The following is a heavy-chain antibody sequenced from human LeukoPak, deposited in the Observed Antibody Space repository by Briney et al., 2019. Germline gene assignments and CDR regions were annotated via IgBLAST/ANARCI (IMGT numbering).Heavy chain of an antibody. D-gene: IGHD6-19*01. V-gene: IGHV3-74*01. CDR3: ATGYSSGWYIFDY. Sequence: PGGSLRLSCAASGFTFSSYWMHWVRQAPGKGLVWVSRINSDGSSTSYADSVKGRFTISRDNAKNTLYLQMNSLRAEDTAVYYCATGYSSGWYIFDYWGQGTLVTVSS. J-gene: IGHJ4*02. CDR1: GFTFSSYW. CDR2: INSDGSST.